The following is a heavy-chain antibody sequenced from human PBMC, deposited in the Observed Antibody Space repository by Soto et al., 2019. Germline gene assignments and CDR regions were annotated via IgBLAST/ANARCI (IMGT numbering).Heavy chain of an antibody. CDR3: ARMWSGYDTRTYYYYYYMDV. J-gene: IGHJ6*03. CDR1: GGSISSYY. V-gene: IGHV4-59*01. CDR2: IYYSGST. Sequence: PSETLSLTCTVSGGSISSYYWSWIRQPPGKGLEWIGYIYYSGSTNYNPSLKSRVTISVDTSKNQFSLKLSSVTAADTAVYYCARMWSGYDTRTYYYYYYMDVWGKGTTVTVSS. D-gene: IGHD5-12*01.